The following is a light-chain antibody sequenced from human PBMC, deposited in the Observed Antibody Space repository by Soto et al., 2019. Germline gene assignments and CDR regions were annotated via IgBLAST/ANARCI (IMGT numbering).Light chain of an antibody. CDR3: TSYTRDTALV. J-gene: IGLJ1*01. CDR2: EVS. CDR1: SSDVGTYNY. V-gene: IGLV2-14*01. Sequence: QSVLTQPASVSGSPGQSITISCTGTSSDVGTYNYVSWYQHHPGKAPKLIIYEVSNRPSGVSNRFSGSKSGSTASLTISGLQAEDEADYHCTSYTRDTALVFGTGTKLTVL.